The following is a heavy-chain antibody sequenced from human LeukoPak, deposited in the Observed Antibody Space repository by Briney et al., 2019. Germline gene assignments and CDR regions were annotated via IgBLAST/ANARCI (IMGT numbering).Heavy chain of an antibody. V-gene: IGHV1-24*01. D-gene: IGHD6-19*01. Sequence: ASVKVSCKVSGYTLTELSMHWVRQAPGKGLEWMGGFDSEDGETIYVQKFQGRLTMTENTSTDTAYMELSSLRSEDTAVYYCATSWVVAGIGTYYGMDVWGKGTTVTVSS. J-gene: IGHJ6*04. CDR3: ATSWVVAGIGTYYGMDV. CDR1: GYTLTELS. CDR2: FDSEDGET.